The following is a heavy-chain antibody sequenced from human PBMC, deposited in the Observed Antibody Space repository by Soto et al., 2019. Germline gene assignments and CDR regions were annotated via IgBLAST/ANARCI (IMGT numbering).Heavy chain of an antibody. V-gene: IGHV4-34*01. D-gene: IGHD2-15*01. J-gene: IGHJ6*02. CDR3: ARVSRVVVTKGPRAYYYYGMDV. CDR1: GGSFSGYY. CDR2: INHSGST. Sequence: SETLSLTCAVYGGSFSGYYWSWIRQPPGKGLEWIGEINHSGSTNYNPSLKSRVTISVDTSKNQFSLKLSSVTAADTAVYYCARVSRVVVTKGPRAYYYYGMDVWGQGTTVTVSS.